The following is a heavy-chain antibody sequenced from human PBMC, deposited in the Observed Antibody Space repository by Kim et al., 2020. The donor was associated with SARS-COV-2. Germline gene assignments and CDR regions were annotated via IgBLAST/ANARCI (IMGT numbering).Heavy chain of an antibody. D-gene: IGHD3-10*01. Sequence: GGSLRLSCAASGFTFSSYGMHWVRQAPGKGLEWVAVIWYDGSNKYYADSVKGRFTISRDNSKNTLYLQMNSLRAEDTAVYYCAKDLHGGGGSGSYYNSYYYGMDVWGQGTTVTVSS. J-gene: IGHJ6*02. V-gene: IGHV3-33*06. CDR3: AKDLHGGGGSGSYYNSYYYGMDV. CDR1: GFTFSSYG. CDR2: IWYDGSNK.